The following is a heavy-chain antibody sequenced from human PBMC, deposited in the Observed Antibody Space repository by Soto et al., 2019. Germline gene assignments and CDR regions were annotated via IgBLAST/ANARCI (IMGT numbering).Heavy chain of an antibody. J-gene: IGHJ3*02. CDR2: IYYSGST. Sequence: SETLSLTCTVSGGSISSYYWSWIRQPPGKGLKRIGYIYYSGSTKYNPSLKSRVTISVDTSKNQFSLKLSSVTAADTAVYYCSRALILTGYYIHDAFDIWGQGTMVTVS. CDR1: GGSISSYY. V-gene: IGHV4-59*01. CDR3: SRALILTGYYIHDAFDI. D-gene: IGHD3-9*01.